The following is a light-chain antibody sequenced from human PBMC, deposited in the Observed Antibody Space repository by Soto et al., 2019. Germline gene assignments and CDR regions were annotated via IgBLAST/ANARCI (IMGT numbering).Light chain of an antibody. CDR3: QHYDNWSIT. CDR2: GAS. V-gene: IGKV3D-15*01. CDR1: QSISSN. Sequence: EIVLTQSPATLSVSPGERATLSCRASQSISSNLAWYQQKPGQAPRLLIYGASSRATGIPDRFSGSGSGTDLILTISSLQSEDFAVYYCQHYDNWSITFGQGTRLEIK. J-gene: IGKJ5*01.